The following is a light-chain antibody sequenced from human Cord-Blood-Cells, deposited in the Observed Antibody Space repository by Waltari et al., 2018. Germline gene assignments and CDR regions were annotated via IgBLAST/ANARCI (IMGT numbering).Light chain of an antibody. CDR2: EGS. CDR3: CSYAGSSTYV. J-gene: IGLJ1*01. CDR1: SSDVGRSNL. Sequence: SALTQHASVSRSPGPSIPIPCTGTSSDVGRSNLVSWYQQPPGKAPKLMIYEGSKRPSGVSNRFSGSKSGNTASLTISGLQAEDEADYYCCSYAGSSTYVFGTGTKVTVL. V-gene: IGLV2-23*01.